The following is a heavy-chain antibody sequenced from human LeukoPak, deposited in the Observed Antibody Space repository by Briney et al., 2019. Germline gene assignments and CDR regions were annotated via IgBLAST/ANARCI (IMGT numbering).Heavy chain of an antibody. CDR2: INHSGST. CDR1: GGSFSGYY. Sequence: SETLSLTCAVYGGSFSGYYWSWIRQPPGKGLEWIGEINHSGSTNYNPSLKSRVTISVDTSKNQFSLKLSSVTAADTAVYYCATTVRLLRFGEFLQYFDYWGQGTLVTVSS. CDR3: ATTVRLLRFGEFLQYFDY. J-gene: IGHJ4*02. D-gene: IGHD3-10*01. V-gene: IGHV4-34*01.